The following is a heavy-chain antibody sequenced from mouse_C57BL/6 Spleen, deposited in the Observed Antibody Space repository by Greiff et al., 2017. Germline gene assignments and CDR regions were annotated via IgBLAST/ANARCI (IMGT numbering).Heavy chain of an antibody. CDR3: ARTKDGYYGGFDY. CDR2: IRNKANGSTT. J-gene: IGHJ2*01. D-gene: IGHD2-3*01. Sequence: EVKLMQSGGGLVQPGGSLSLSCAASGFTFTDYYMSWVRQPPGKALEWLGFIRNKANGSTTEYSASVKGRFTISRDKSQSILYLQMIALRAEDSATYYCARTKDGYYGGFDYWGQGTTLTVSS. CDR1: GFTFTDYY. V-gene: IGHV7-3*01.